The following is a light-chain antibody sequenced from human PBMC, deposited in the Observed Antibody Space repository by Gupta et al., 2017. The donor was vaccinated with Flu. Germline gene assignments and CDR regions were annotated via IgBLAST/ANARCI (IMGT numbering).Light chain of an antibody. J-gene: IGKJ1*01. V-gene: IGKV1-5*03. CDR1: QRIDNW. Sequence: STLSASVGDKVTITCRTSQRIDNWLAWYQQKAGQAPKLLIYKASRLESGGSSRFSGSGSGAEYTLTIDSLQPDDFATYYCHHYNTFYSWTFGQGTKVEI. CDR3: HHYNTFYSWT. CDR2: KAS.